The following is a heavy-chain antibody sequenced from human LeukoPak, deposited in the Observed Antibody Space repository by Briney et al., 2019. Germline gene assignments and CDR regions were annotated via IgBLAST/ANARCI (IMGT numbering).Heavy chain of an antibody. J-gene: IGHJ6*03. CDR1: GYTFTGYY. Sequence: GASVKVSCKASGYTFTGYYMHWVRQAPGQGLEWMGWINPNSGGTNYAQKFQGRVTMTRDTSISTAYMELSRLRSDDTAVYYCARDPSYYYGSGSYFYYYYYMDVWGKGTTVTISS. D-gene: IGHD3-10*01. V-gene: IGHV1-2*02. CDR3: ARDPSYYYGSGSYFYYYYYMDV. CDR2: INPNSGGT.